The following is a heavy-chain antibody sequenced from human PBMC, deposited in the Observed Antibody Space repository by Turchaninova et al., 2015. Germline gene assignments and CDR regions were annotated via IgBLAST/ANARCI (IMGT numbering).Heavy chain of an antibody. CDR3: AREVGANDPFDC. CDR2: IEWDDEK. J-gene: IGHJ4*02. Sequence: QVTLKESGPALVKPTQPLTLTSTFSVFSLSTSGMRVSWIRQPPGKALEWPARIEWDDEKFYNTSLKTRLTISKDTSKNQVVLTMTNMDPVDTATYYCAREVGANDPFDCWGQGTLVIVSS. V-gene: IGHV2-70*04. CDR1: VFSLSTSGMR. D-gene: IGHD1-26*01.